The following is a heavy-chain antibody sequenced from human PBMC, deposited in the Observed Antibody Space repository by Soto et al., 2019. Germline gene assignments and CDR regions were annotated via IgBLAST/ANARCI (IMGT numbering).Heavy chain of an antibody. D-gene: IGHD6-19*01. V-gene: IGHV3-21*01. CDR2: IDAGSKYI. Sequence: EVQLVESGGGLVEPGGSLRLSCAASGFTFTSYVINWVRQAPGKGLEWVSSIDAGSKYIFYADSLKGRLTVYRDNAENSVYLQMNSLRADDTAIYYCARGGTSGWLKGAYDVWGQGTMVTVS. CDR3: ARGGTSGWLKGAYDV. CDR1: GFTFTSYV. J-gene: IGHJ3*01.